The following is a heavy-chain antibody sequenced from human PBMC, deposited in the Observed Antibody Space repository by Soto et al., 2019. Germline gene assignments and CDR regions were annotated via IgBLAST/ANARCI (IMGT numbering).Heavy chain of an antibody. V-gene: IGHV3-11*06. D-gene: IGHD3-10*01. Sequence: GGSLRLSCAASGFTFSDYYMSWIRQAPGKGLEWVSYISSSSSYTNYADSVKGRFTISRDNAKNSLYLQMNSLRAEDTAVYYCARGVPGLLWFGEEQNTYFDYWGQGTLVTVSS. CDR3: ARGVPGLLWFGEEQNTYFDY. CDR1: GFTFSDYY. J-gene: IGHJ4*02. CDR2: ISSSSSYT.